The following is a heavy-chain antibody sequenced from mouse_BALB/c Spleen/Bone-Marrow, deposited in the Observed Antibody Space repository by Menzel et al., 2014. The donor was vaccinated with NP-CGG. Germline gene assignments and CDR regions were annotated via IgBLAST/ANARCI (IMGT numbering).Heavy chain of an antibody. CDR2: IWSGGST. J-gene: IGHJ2*01. V-gene: IGHV2-4-1*01. Sequence: VQLVESGPGLVQPSQSLSITCTVSGFSLTSYGVHWVRQSPGKGLEWLGVIWSGGSTDYNAAFISRLSISKDNSKSQVFFKMNSLQADDTAIYYCARNWGLRRGDYFDYWGQGTTLTVSS. CDR1: GFSLTSYG. CDR3: ARNWGLRRGDYFDY. D-gene: IGHD2-2*01.